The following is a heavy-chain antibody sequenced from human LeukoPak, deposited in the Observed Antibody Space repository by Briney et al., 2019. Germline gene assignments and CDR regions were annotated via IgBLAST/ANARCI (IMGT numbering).Heavy chain of an antibody. D-gene: IGHD3-22*01. CDR3: ARDGGYDSSGYYYFAY. CDR2: IYYSGST. J-gene: IGHJ4*02. CDR1: GGSISNGGYY. Sequence: SQTLSLTCTVSGGSISNGGYYWSWIRQHPGKGLEWIGYIYYSGSTYYNPSLKSRVTISVDTSKNQFSLKLSSVTAADTAVYYCARDGGYDSSGYYYFAYWGQGTLVTVSS. V-gene: IGHV4-31*03.